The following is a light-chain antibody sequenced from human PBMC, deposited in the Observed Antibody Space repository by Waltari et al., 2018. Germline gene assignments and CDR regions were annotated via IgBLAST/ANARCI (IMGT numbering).Light chain of an antibody. CDR3: SSYTANSLVL. J-gene: IGLJ2*01. CDR1: SSDVGGYEF. CDR2: DVS. V-gene: IGLV2-14*03. Sequence: QSALTQPASVSGSPGQSVTISCTGTSSDVGGYEFVSWYQQHPGKAPKLLIYDVSNRPSGVSNRFAGSRSGNTDSLTISDLQTDDEADYFCSSYTANSLVLFGGGTQVTVL.